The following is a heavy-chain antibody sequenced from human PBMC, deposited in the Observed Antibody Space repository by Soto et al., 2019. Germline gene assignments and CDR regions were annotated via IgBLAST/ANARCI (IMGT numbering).Heavy chain of an antibody. V-gene: IGHV3-73*01. CDR3: TRGYGDYVRDY. J-gene: IGHJ4*02. CDR1: GFTFSGSA. D-gene: IGHD4-17*01. Sequence: EVQLVESGGGLVQPGGSLKLSCAVSGFTFSGSAMQWVRQASGKGLEWVGRIRSKSNSYATAYAASVKGRFTISRDDSKNTAYLQMNSLKTEDTAVYYRTRGYGDYVRDYWGQGTLVTVSS. CDR2: IRSKSNSYAT.